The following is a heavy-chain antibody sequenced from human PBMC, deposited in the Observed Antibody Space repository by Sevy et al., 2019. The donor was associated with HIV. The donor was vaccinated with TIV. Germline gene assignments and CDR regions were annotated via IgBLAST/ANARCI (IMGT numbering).Heavy chain of an antibody. Sequence: GGCLRLSCAASGFTVSSNYMTWVRQAPGKGLEGVSVIYSDGTTYHADSVKDRFTISRDNSKNTLYLQMNSLRAEDTAVYYCARGKHGYGYGLNSWGQGTLVTVSS. D-gene: IGHD5-18*01. CDR1: GFTVSSNY. CDR2: IYSDGTT. CDR3: ARGKHGYGYGLNS. J-gene: IGHJ5*01. V-gene: IGHV3-66*01.